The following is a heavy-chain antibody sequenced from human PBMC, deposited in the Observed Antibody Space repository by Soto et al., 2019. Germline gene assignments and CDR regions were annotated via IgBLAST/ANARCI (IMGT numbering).Heavy chain of an antibody. CDR1: GGSFSSYA. D-gene: IGHD6-19*01. CDR3: ASEGPVSGNHAFDI. J-gene: IGHJ3*02. V-gene: IGHV1-69*06. CDR2: IIPIVGAP. Sequence: QGQLVQSGAEVKKPGSSVNVSCKASGGSFSSYAISWVRQAPVQGLEWMGGIIPIVGAPTYAQKLQGRVTIIADKSTSTDYMGLSSLRSEDTALYYCASEGPVSGNHAFDIWGQGTLVTVSS.